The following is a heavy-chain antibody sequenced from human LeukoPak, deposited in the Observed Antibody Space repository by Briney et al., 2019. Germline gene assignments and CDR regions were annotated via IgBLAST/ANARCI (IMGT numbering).Heavy chain of an antibody. CDR1: GYCFTSYW. CDR2: TYPGDSDT. J-gene: IGHJ6*03. Sequence: GASLNISCKGSGYCFTSYWIGWVRPMPGKGLEWMGITYPGDSDTRYSPSFQGQVTISADKSISTAYLQWSSLKASDTAMYYRARLGPSTVTPYYYYYYYMDVWGKGTTVTVSS. D-gene: IGHD4-11*01. CDR3: ARLGPSTVTPYYYYYYYMDV. V-gene: IGHV5-51*01.